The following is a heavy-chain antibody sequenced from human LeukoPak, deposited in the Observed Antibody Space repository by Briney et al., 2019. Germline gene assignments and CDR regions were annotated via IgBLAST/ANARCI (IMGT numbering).Heavy chain of an antibody. J-gene: IGHJ4*02. CDR2: VSENGDGT. V-gene: IGHV3-23*01. CDR3: ARGWTTFHH. D-gene: IGHD1-1*01. Sequence: GGSLRLSCVGSGFTFNHYAMSWVRRAPGKGLEWVASVSENGDGTMYPDSVKGRFTISRDNSRKTVLLQANSLRVEDAATYYCARGWTTFHHWGQGALVTVSS. CDR1: GFTFNHYA.